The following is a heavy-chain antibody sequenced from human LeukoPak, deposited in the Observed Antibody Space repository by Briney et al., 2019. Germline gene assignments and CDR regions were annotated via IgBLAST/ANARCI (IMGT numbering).Heavy chain of an antibody. CDR3: ARDRGTMVRGVIKQYYFDY. D-gene: IGHD3-10*01. CDR1: GFTFSSYW. J-gene: IGHJ4*02. Sequence: GGSLRLSCGASGFTFSSYWMSWVRQAPGKGLEWVANIKQDGSEKYYVDSVKGRFTISRDNAKNSLYMQMDSLRAEDTAVYYCARDRGTMVRGVIKQYYFDYWGQGPLVTVSS. CDR2: IKQDGSEK. V-gene: IGHV3-7*01.